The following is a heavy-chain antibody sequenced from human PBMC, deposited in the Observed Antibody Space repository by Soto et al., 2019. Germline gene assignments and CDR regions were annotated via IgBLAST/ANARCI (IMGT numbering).Heavy chain of an antibody. Sequence: RGSLRLSCAASGFTFSSYRMHCVRQAPGKGLEWVAVIWYDGSNKYYADSVKGRFTISRDNSKNTLYLQMNSLRAEDTAVYYCARDSSIDYDFWSGYPHPEYWGQGTLVTVSS. CDR1: GFTFSSYR. D-gene: IGHD3-3*01. J-gene: IGHJ4*02. CDR3: ARDSSIDYDFWSGYPHPEY. CDR2: IWYDGSNK. V-gene: IGHV3-33*01.